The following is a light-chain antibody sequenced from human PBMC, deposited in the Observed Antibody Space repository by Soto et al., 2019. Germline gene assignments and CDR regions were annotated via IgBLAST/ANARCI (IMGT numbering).Light chain of an antibody. CDR1: QAVSKY. V-gene: IGKV3-15*01. J-gene: IGKJ5*01. CDR2: GAT. CDR3: QQHKSYLS. Sequence: EVLMTQSPASLSVSPGDRVTIYCRASQAVSKYLAWYQQRPGQTPRLLIYGATNWPAGVPARFSGSGSETEFALTIRSLQPEDFAVYYCQQHKSYLSFGQGTRLE.